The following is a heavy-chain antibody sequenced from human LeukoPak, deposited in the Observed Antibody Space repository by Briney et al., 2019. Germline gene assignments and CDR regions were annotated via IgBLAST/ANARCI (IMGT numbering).Heavy chain of an antibody. CDR2: ISGSGGST. J-gene: IGHJ6*03. V-gene: IGHV3-23*01. CDR1: GFTFSSYA. Sequence: SGGSLRLSCAASGFTFSSYAMSWVRQAPGKGLEWVSAISGSGGSTYYADSVKGRFTISRDNSKNTLYLQMNSLRAEDTAVYYCAKEARYDFWSGYYRSYYYYYMDVWGKGTTVTVSS. CDR3: AKEARYDFWSGYYRSYYYYYMDV. D-gene: IGHD3-3*01.